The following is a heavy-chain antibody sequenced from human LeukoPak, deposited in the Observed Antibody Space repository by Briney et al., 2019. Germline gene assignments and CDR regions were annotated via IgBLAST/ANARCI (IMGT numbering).Heavy chain of an antibody. CDR3: AKRGHSYGEFDY. D-gene: IGHD5-18*01. Sequence: ASVKVSCKASGYTFTSYDINWVRQATGQGLEWMGWMNPNSGDTGYAQKFQGRVTMTRNTSISAGYMELSSLRSEDTAVYYCAKRGHSYGEFDYWGQGTLVTVSS. V-gene: IGHV1-8*01. CDR1: GYTFTSYD. J-gene: IGHJ4*02. CDR2: MNPNSGDT.